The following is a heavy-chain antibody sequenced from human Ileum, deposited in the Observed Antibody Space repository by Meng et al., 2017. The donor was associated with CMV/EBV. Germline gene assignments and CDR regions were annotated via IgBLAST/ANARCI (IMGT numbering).Heavy chain of an antibody. V-gene: IGHV1-69*05. CDR2: IIPIFGTA. D-gene: IGHD3-3*01. CDR1: GGTFSSYA. J-gene: IGHJ5*02. Sequence: GGTFSSYAISWVRQAPGQGLEWMGGIIPIFGTANYAQKFQGRVTITTDESTSTAYMELSSLRSEDTAVYYCARSTIFGVVIIGWFDPWGQGTLVTVSS. CDR3: ARSTIFGVVIIGWFDP.